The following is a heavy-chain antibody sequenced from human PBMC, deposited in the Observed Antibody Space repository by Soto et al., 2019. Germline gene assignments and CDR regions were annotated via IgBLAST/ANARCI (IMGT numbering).Heavy chain of an antibody. V-gene: IGHV3-74*01. CDR1: GFTFSSYW. J-gene: IGHJ4*02. CDR3: ARESGAAAFDY. Sequence: GSLRLSCAASGFTFSSYWMHWVRQAPGKGLVWVSRINSDGSSTSYADSVKGRFTISRDNAKNTLYLQMNSLRAEDTAVYYCARESGAAAFDYWGQGTLVTVSS. D-gene: IGHD6-13*01. CDR2: INSDGSST.